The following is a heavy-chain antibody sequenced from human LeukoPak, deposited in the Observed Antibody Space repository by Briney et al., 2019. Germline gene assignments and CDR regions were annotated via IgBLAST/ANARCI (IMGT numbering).Heavy chain of an antibody. V-gene: IGHV4-39*01. Sequence: PSETLSLTCTVSGGSISSSCCYWGWIRQPPGKGLEWIGSTSYSGTTHYNPSLKSRVTVSVDTSKNQFFLKLSSVTAADTAVYYCAMTTGDSAIIASHWGQGTLVTVSS. D-gene: IGHD3-16*01. J-gene: IGHJ4*02. CDR2: TSYSGTT. CDR3: AMTTGDSAIIASH. CDR1: GGSISSSCCY.